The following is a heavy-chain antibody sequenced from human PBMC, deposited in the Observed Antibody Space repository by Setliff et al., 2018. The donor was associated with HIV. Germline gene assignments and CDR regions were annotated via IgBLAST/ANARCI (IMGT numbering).Heavy chain of an antibody. CDR3: ARRPLSYSSGRGAFDI. J-gene: IGHJ3*02. V-gene: IGHV4-38-2*01. Sequence: LSLTCAVSGYSISSGYYWGWIRQPPGKGLEWIGSIYHSGSTYYNPSLKSRVTISVDTSKNQFSLKLSSVTAADTAVYYCARRPLSYSSGRGAFDIWGQGTMVTVSS. D-gene: IGHD6-19*01. CDR1: GYSISSGYY. CDR2: IYHSGST.